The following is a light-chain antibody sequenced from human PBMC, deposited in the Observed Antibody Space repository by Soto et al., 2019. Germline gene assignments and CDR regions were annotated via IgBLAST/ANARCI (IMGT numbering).Light chain of an antibody. CDR2: DDS. Sequence: SYELTQPPSVSVAPGQTAKITCGGKNLARKSVHWYQQKPGQAPALVVYDDSVRPPGIPERFSGSNSGNTATLTISRVEAGDEGDYYCQLWDSNSDHVVFGGGTKVTLL. CDR1: NLARKS. J-gene: IGLJ2*01. CDR3: QLWDSNSDHVV. V-gene: IGLV3-21*02.